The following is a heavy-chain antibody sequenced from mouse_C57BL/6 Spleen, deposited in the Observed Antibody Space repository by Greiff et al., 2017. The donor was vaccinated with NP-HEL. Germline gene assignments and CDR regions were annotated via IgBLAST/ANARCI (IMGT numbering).Heavy chain of an antibody. V-gene: IGHV1-82*01. D-gene: IGHD4-1*01. CDR1: GYAFSSSW. Sequence: QVQLKQSGPELVKPGASVKISCKASGYAFSSSWMNWVKQRPGKGLEWIGRIYPGDGDTNYNGKFKGKATLTADKSSSTAYMQLSSLTSEDSAVYFCARSTGTWIAYWGQGTLVTVSA. CDR2: IYPGDGDT. J-gene: IGHJ3*01. CDR3: ARSTGTWIAY.